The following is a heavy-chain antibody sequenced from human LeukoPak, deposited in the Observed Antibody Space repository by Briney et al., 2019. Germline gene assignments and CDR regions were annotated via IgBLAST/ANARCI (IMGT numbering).Heavy chain of an antibody. J-gene: IGHJ6*02. CDR2: IYYSGST. CDR1: GGSISSYY. Sequence: SETLSLTCTVSGGSISSYYWSWIRLPPGKGLEWIGSIYYSGSTNYNPSLKSRVTISVDTSKNQFSLKLSSVTAADTAVYYCARTSSESYYYYGMDVWGQGTTVTVSS. V-gene: IGHV4-59*01. CDR3: ARTSSESYYYYGMDV. D-gene: IGHD1-26*01.